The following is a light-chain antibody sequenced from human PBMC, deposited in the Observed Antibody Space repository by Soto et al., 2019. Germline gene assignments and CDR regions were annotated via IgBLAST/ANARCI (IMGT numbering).Light chain of an antibody. CDR2: GAS. V-gene: IGKV3D-20*02. CDR1: QSVSSSY. J-gene: IGKJ5*01. Sequence: EIVLTQSPGTLSLSPGERAILSCRASQSVSSSYLAWYQQKPGQAPRLLIYGASTRATGIPDRFSGSGSETDFTLTITRLEPEDFAVYYCQQRSNWPPVITFGQGTRLEIK. CDR3: QQRSNWPPVIT.